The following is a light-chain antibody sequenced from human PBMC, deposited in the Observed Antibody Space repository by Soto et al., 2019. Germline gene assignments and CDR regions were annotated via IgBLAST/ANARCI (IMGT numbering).Light chain of an antibody. Sequence: IQMTQSPSTLSASVGDRVTITCRASQSVSSWLAWYQQKPGKAPKLLIYDASNLESGVPSTFGGSGSGTDFTLTISSLQPEDFGTYFCQHTYSTPFTFGPGTKVDIK. CDR3: QHTYSTPFT. V-gene: IGKV1-5*01. CDR2: DAS. J-gene: IGKJ3*01. CDR1: QSVSSW.